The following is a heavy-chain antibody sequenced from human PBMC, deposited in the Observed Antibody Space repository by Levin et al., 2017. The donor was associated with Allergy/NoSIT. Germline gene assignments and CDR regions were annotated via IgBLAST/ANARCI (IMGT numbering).Heavy chain of an antibody. J-gene: IGHJ4*02. D-gene: IGHD3-16*02. Sequence: GESLKISCAASGFTFSSYSMNWVRQAPGKGLEWVSYISSSSGTIYYADSVKGRFTISRDNAKNSLYLQMNSLRDEDTAVYYCASYRSGTLDYWGQGTLVTVSS. CDR3: ASYRSGTLDY. CDR1: GFTFSSYS. V-gene: IGHV3-48*02. CDR2: ISSSSGTI.